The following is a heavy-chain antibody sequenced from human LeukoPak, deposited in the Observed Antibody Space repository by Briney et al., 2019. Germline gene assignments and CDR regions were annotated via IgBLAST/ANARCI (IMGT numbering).Heavy chain of an antibody. CDR1: GFTFSSYG. Sequence: PGGSLRLSCAASGFTFSSYGMHWVRQAPGKGLEWVAFIRYDGSNKYYADSVKGRFTISRDNAKNSLYLQMNSLRSEDTAVYYCALGYCSGGSCWHPRLYYYYMDVWGKGTTVTISS. J-gene: IGHJ6*03. D-gene: IGHD2-15*01. CDR3: ALGYCSGGSCWHPRLYYYYMDV. V-gene: IGHV3-30*02. CDR2: IRYDGSNK.